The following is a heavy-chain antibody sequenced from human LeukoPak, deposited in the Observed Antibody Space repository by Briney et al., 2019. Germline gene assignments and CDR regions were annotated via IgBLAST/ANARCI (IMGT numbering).Heavy chain of an antibody. J-gene: IGHJ6*03. D-gene: IGHD3-3*01. Sequence: GASVKVSCKASGYTLTNFGINWVRQAPGQGLEWMGGIIPIFGAANYAQKFQGRVTITADESTSTAYMELSSLRSEDTAVYYCARSITIFGVVISLGYMDVWGKGTTVTVSS. CDR1: GYTLTNFG. CDR3: ARSITIFGVVISLGYMDV. V-gene: IGHV1-69*13. CDR2: IIPIFGAA.